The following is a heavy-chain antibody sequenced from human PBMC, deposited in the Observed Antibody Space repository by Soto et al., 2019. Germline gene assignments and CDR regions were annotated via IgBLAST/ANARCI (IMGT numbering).Heavy chain of an antibody. Sequence: PGGSLRLSCAASGFTFSSYWMSWVRQAPGKGLEWVANIKQDGSEKYYVDSVKGRFTISRDNAKNSLYLQMNSLRAEDTAVYYCASSGWYGNSGMDVWGQGTTVTVSS. CDR1: GFTFSSYW. V-gene: IGHV3-7*01. CDR2: IKQDGSEK. J-gene: IGHJ6*02. D-gene: IGHD6-19*01. CDR3: ASSGWYGNSGMDV.